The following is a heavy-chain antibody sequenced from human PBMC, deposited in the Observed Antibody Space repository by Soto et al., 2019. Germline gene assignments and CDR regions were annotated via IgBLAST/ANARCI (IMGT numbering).Heavy chain of an antibody. CDR3: ARAVGEYYDILTGPNWFDT. CDR2: IYYSGST. Sequence: PSETLSLTCTVSGGSISSGGYYWSWIRQHPGKGLEWIGYIYYSGSTYYNPSLKSRVTISVDTSKNQFSLKLSSVTAADTAVYYCARAVGEYYDILTGPNWFDTWGQGTLVTVSS. V-gene: IGHV4-31*03. J-gene: IGHJ5*02. D-gene: IGHD3-9*01. CDR1: GGSISSGGYY.